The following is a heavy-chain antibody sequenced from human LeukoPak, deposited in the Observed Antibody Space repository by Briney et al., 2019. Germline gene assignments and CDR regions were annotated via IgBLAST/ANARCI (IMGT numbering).Heavy chain of an antibody. V-gene: IGHV3-48*02. CDR1: GFTFSSNG. D-gene: IGHD6-19*01. Sequence: QPGGSLRLSCAASGFTFSSNGMSWVRQAPGKGLEWVSCISSSSGAIYYADSVKGRFTISRDNAKNSLHLQMTSLRDEDTAVYYCARDGWLDSWGQGTLVTVSS. CDR3: ARDGWLDS. J-gene: IGHJ4*02. CDR2: ISSSSGAI.